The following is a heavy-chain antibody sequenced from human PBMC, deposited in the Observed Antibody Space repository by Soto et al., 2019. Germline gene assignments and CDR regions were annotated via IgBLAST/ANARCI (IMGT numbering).Heavy chain of an antibody. J-gene: IGHJ4*02. V-gene: IGHV1-3*01. CDR3: ARGLYNPFDY. CDR2: INAGNGNT. D-gene: IGHD1-20*01. Sequence: GASVKVSCKASGYTFTSYAMHWVRQAPGQRLEWMGWINAGNGNTKYSQKFQGRVTITRDTSASTAHMELSSLRSEDTAVYYCARGLYNPFDYWGQGTLVTVSS. CDR1: GYTFTSYA.